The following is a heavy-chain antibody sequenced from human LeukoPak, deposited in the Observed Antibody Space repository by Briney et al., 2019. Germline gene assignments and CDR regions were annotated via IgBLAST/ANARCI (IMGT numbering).Heavy chain of an antibody. V-gene: IGHV3-30*02. Sequence: LPGGSLRLSCAASGFTFSNYWMSWVRQAPGKGLEWVAFIRYDGSNKYYADSVKGRFTISRDNSKNTLYLQMNSLRAEDTAVYYCAKDQDDFWSGYSPSGYFQHWGQGTLVTVSS. CDR1: GFTFSNYW. D-gene: IGHD3-3*01. CDR2: IRYDGSNK. CDR3: AKDQDDFWSGYSPSGYFQH. J-gene: IGHJ1*01.